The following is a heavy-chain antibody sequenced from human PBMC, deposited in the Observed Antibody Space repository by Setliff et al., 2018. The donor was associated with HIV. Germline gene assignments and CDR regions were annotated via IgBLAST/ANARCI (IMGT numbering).Heavy chain of an antibody. Sequence: SATLSLTCAVSGVSITSATYYWSWIRHSPGKGLEWIGNIYSSGSTNYNPSLKSRVTISSDASKNQFSLRLKSVTAADTAVYYCARRILRSAFDFWGHGSLVTVSS. CDR2: IYSSGST. CDR3: ARRILRSAFDF. CDR1: GVSITSATYY. D-gene: IGHD2-15*01. J-gene: IGHJ4*01. V-gene: IGHV4-61*01.